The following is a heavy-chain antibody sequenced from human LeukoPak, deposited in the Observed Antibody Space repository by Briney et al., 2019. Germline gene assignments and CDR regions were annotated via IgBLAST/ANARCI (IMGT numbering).Heavy chain of an antibody. J-gene: IGHJ4*02. CDR2: FYAGGSI. V-gene: IGHV3-53*01. Sequence: GGSLRLSCAASGFTVSSNHMSWVRQAPGKGLEWVSVFYAGGSIHYADTVKGRFSISRDNSKNTLYLQMNSLRAEDTALYYCAKGSRAWLSYFGLWGQGTLVTVSS. CDR1: GFTVSSNH. CDR3: AKGSRAWLSYFGL. D-gene: IGHD3-9*01.